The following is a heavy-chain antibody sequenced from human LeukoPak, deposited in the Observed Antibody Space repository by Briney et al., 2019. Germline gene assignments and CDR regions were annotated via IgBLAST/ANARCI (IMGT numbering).Heavy chain of an antibody. Sequence: GGSLRLSCAASGFTFSSYSMNWVRQAPGKGLEWVSSISSSSSYIYYADSVKGRFTISRDNAKNSLYLQMNSLRAEDTAVYYCARPVTYYGSGSYYNYWGQGTLVTVSS. J-gene: IGHJ4*02. V-gene: IGHV3-21*01. CDR3: ARPVTYYGSGSYYNY. CDR2: ISSSSSYI. D-gene: IGHD3-10*01. CDR1: GFTFSSYS.